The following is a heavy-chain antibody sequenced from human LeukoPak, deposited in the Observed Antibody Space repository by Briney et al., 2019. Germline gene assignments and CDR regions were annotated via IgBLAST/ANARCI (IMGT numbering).Heavy chain of an antibody. CDR2: IYSGGST. Sequence: TGGSLRLSCAASGFTVSSNYMSWVRQAPGKGLEWVSVIYSGGSTYYADSVKGRFTISRDNSKNTLYLQMNSLRAEDTAVYYCARDRFYYDSSDTYWGQGTLVTVSS. CDR3: ARDRFYYDSSDTY. CDR1: GFTVSSNY. J-gene: IGHJ4*02. D-gene: IGHD3-22*01. V-gene: IGHV3-66*01.